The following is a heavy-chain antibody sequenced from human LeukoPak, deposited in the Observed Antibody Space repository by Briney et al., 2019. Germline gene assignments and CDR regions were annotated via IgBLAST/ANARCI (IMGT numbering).Heavy chain of an antibody. CDR1: GFTFSSYA. V-gene: IGHV3-23*01. Sequence: QPGGSLRLSCAASGFTFSSYAMSWVRQAPGKGLEWVSAISGSGGSTYYADSVKGRFTISRDNSKNTLYLQMDSLRAEDTAVYYCAKVVGATTAGLFDYWGQGTLVTVSS. D-gene: IGHD1-26*01. CDR2: ISGSGGST. J-gene: IGHJ4*02. CDR3: AKVVGATTAGLFDY.